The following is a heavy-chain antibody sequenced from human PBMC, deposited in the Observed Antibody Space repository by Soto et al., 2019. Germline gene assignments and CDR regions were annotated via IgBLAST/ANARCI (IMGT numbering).Heavy chain of an antibody. Sequence: QITLKESGPPLVKPTQTLTLTCTFSGFSLSTSGVGVGWIRQPPGKALEWLALIYWDDDKRYSPSLKSRLTITKDTSKNQVVLTMTNMDPVDTATYYCAHSPKPTTVTTYYFDYWGQGTLVTVSS. CDR2: IYWDDDK. D-gene: IGHD4-17*01. CDR1: GFSLSTSGVG. V-gene: IGHV2-5*02. J-gene: IGHJ4*02. CDR3: AHSPKPTTVTTYYFDY.